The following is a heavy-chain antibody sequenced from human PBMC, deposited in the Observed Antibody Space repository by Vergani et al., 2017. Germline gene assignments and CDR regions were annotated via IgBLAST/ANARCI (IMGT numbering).Heavy chain of an antibody. V-gene: IGHV3-23*04. CDR2: IKNTGDST. D-gene: IGHD5-24*01. J-gene: IGHJ4*02. CDR3: GRERDNYN. Sequence: VQLVESGGGVVQPGRSLRLSCAASGFTFSSHAMSWVRQGHGQGLEWVSSIKNTGDSTHYADSVKGRFTISRDNSKNTLYLQMNSLRVEDTAVYYCGRERDNYNWCQGTLVTVSS. CDR1: GFTFSSHA.